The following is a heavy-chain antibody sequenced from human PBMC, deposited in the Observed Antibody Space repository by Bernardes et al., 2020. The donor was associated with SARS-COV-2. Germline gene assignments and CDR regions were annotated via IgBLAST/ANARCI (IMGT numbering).Heavy chain of an antibody. D-gene: IGHD6-19*01. CDR2: IIPIFGTA. CDR1: GGTFSSYA. V-gene: IGHV1-69*13. J-gene: IGHJ6*02. CDR3: ARDGYAQVAGVSSYYYYGMDV. Sequence: SVKVSCKASGGTFSSYAISWVRQAPGQGLEWMGRIIPIFGTANYAQKFQGRVTITADESTSTAYMELSSLRSEDTAVYYCARDGYAQVAGVSSYYYYGMDVWGQGTTVTVSS.